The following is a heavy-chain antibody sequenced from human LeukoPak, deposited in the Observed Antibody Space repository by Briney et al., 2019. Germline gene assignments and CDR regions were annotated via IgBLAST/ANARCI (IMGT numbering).Heavy chain of an antibody. Sequence: GGSLRLSCAASGFTFSSYAMSWVRQAPGKGLEWVSAISGSGGSTYYADSVKGRFTISRDNSKNTLYLQMNSLRAEDTAVYYCARGSFRGSYYDSDYWGQGTLVTVSS. CDR2: ISGSGGST. D-gene: IGHD1-26*01. J-gene: IGHJ4*02. CDR1: GFTFSSYA. CDR3: ARGSFRGSYYDSDY. V-gene: IGHV3-23*01.